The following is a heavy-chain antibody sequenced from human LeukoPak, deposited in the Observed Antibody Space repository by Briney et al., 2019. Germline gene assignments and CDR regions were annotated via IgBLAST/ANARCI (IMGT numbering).Heavy chain of an antibody. CDR2: ISYDGSNK. CDR3: ARDIAARPGY. D-gene: IGHD6-6*01. J-gene: IGHJ4*02. V-gene: IGHV3-30-3*01. Sequence: GGSLRLSCAASGFTFSSYAMHRVRQAPGKGLEWVAVISYDGSNKYYADSVKGRFTISRDNSKNTLYLQMNSLRAEDTAVYYCARDIAARPGYWGQGTLVTVSS. CDR1: GFTFSSYA.